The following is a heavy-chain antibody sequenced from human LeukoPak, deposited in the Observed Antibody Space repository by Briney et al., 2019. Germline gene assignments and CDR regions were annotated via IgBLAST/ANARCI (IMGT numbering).Heavy chain of an antibody. Sequence: PGGSLRLSCAASGFTFSSYSMNWVRQAPGKGLEWVSSISSSSSYIYYADSVKGRFTISRDNAKNSLYLQMNSLRAEDTAVYYCAKDRTVFWGYSSGWSAFDIWGQGTMVTVSS. CDR2: ISSSSSYI. V-gene: IGHV3-21*04. D-gene: IGHD6-19*01. CDR1: GFTFSSYS. J-gene: IGHJ3*02. CDR3: AKDRTVFWGYSSGWSAFDI.